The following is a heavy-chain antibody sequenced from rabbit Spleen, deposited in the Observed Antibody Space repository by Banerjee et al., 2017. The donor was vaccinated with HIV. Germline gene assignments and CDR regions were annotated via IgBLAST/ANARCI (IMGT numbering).Heavy chain of an antibody. CDR3: ARDLVAVIGWNFSL. J-gene: IGHJ6*01. V-gene: IGHV1S7*01. Sequence: QLKQTGGGLVQPGGSLTLSCKTSGFDFSSYSMSWVRQAPGKGLEWIGAIYTGRGGTDYAKWVNGQFTISSDNAQYTVHLQMNSLTAADTATYFCARDLVAVIGWNFSLWGPGTLVTVS. CDR1: GFDFSSYS. D-gene: IGHD1-1*01. CDR2: IYTGRGGT.